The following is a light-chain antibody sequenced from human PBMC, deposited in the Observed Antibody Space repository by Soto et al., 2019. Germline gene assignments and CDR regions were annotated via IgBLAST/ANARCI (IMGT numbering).Light chain of an antibody. CDR1: QGVSSY. V-gene: IGKV1-9*01. Sequence: DIQLTQSPSVLSASVGDRVTITCRASQGVSSYLVWYQQKSGKAPKLLIYAASSLESGVPSRFSGSGSGTEFTLTISSLQPEDFATYYCQQLNRYPYSFGQGTELEIK. CDR3: QQLNRYPYS. CDR2: AAS. J-gene: IGKJ2*03.